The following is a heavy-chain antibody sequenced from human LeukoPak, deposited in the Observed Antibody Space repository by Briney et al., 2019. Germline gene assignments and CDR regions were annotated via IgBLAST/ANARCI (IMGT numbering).Heavy chain of an antibody. V-gene: IGHV1-24*01. Sequence: ASVKVSCKVSGYNFTEIAMHWVRQAPGKGFEWVGGFDPEEGETVYAQKFQGRVALTEDTSTDTAYTELSSLRSEDTAVYFCCWLSPGKREYYFDYWGQGTLVTVSS. CDR2: FDPEEGET. CDR3: CWLSPGKREYYFDY. D-gene: IGHD3-16*01. J-gene: IGHJ4*02. CDR1: GYNFTEIA.